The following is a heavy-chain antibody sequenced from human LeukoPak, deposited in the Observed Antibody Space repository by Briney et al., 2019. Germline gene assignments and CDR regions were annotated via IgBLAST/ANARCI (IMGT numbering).Heavy chain of an antibody. Sequence: SETLSLTCTVSGGSISSYYWSWTRQPPGKGLEWIGYIYYSGSTNYNPSLKSRVTISVDTSKNQFSLKLSSVTAADTAVYYCARLSGGYYYWGQGTLVTVSS. J-gene: IGHJ4*02. CDR3: ARLSGGYYY. D-gene: IGHD3-22*01. CDR2: IYYSGST. CDR1: GGSISSYY. V-gene: IGHV4-59*08.